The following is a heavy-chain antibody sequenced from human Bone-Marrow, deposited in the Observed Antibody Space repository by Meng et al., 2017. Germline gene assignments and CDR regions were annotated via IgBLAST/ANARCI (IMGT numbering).Heavy chain of an antibody. Sequence: LSLTFAASGFTFSSYAMHWVRQAPGKGLEWVAVIPYDGSNKYYADSVKGRFTISRDNSKNTLYLQMNSLRAEDTAVYYCARGHQYYYDSSGYLNCFDPWGQGTLVTVSS. V-gene: IGHV3-30*04. CDR2: IPYDGSNK. J-gene: IGHJ5*02. D-gene: IGHD3-22*01. CDR1: GFTFSSYA. CDR3: ARGHQYYYDSSGYLNCFDP.